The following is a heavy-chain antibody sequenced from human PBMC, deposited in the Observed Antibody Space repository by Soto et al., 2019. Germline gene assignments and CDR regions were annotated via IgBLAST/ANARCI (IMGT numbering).Heavy chain of an antibody. V-gene: IGHV1-8*01. J-gene: IGHJ3*02. CDR2: MNPNSGNT. CDR3: ARACSGGSCYFDDAFDI. D-gene: IGHD2-15*01. CDR1: GYTFTSYD. Sequence: QVQLVQSGAEVKKPGASVKVSCKASGYTFTSYDINWVRQATGQGLEWMGWMNPNSGNTGYAQKFQGRVTMTRTTSISTAYMELSSLRSEDTAVYYCARACSGGSCYFDDAFDIWGQGTMVTVSS.